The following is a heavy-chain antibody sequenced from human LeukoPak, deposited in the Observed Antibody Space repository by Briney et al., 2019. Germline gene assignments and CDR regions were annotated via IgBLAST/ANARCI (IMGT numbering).Heavy chain of an antibody. J-gene: IGHJ4*02. Sequence: GGSLRLSCTASGFTFGDYTMNWFRQAPGKGLEWVAFIRSKAYSGKTEYAASVKGRFTISRDDSNSSAYLEMKSLKTEDTGAYYCTRDSRYTTEGFDYWGQGTLVTVSS. D-gene: IGHD1-14*01. V-gene: IGHV3-49*03. CDR1: GFTFGDYT. CDR3: TRDSRYTTEGFDY. CDR2: IRSKAYSGKT.